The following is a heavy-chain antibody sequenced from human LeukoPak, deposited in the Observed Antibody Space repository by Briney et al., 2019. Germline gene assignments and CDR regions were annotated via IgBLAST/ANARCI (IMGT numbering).Heavy chain of an antibody. J-gene: IGHJ4*02. D-gene: IGHD5-24*01. V-gene: IGHV3-7*04. CDR3: TRVGYIDEGIDY. Sequence: GGSLRLSCVGSGFAFSSHWMTWVRQAPGKGLEWVANIKQDGSKKSYVDSVKGRFTISRDNAKNSLYLQMNSLRAEDTAIYYCTRVGYIDEGIDYWGQGTLVTVSS. CDR1: GFAFSSHW. CDR2: IKQDGSKK.